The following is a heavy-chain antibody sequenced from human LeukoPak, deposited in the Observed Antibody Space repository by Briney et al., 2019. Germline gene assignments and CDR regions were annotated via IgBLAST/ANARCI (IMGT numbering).Heavy chain of an antibody. CDR3: AKDREGSGYDLSYFDY. CDR2: IKQEGSEN. V-gene: IGHV3-7*01. CDR1: GFTFSNYW. J-gene: IGHJ4*02. D-gene: IGHD5-12*01. Sequence: GGSLRLSCAASGFTFSNYWLTWVRQAQGQGLEWVANIKQEGSENHYADSVKGRFTISGDNSKNTLHLQMNSLRAEDTAVYYCAKDREGSGYDLSYFDYWGQGTLVTVSS.